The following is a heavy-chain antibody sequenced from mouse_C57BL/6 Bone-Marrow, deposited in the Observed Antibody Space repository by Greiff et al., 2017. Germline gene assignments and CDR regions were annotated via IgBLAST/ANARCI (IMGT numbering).Heavy chain of an antibody. CDR1: GFTFSDYY. V-gene: IGHV5-12*01. D-gene: IGHD2-4*01. Sequence: EVKLQQSGGGLVQPGGSLKLSCAASGFTFSDYYMYWVRQTPEKRLEWVAYISNGGGSTYYPDTVKGRFTISRDNAKNTLYLQMSRLKSEDTAMYYCARPYDSLYAMDYWGQGTSVTVSS. CDR2: ISNGGGST. CDR3: ARPYDSLYAMDY. J-gene: IGHJ4*01.